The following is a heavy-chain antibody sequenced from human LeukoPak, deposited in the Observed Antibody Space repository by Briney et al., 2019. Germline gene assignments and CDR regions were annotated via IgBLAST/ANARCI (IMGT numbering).Heavy chain of an antibody. V-gene: IGHV1-8*01. J-gene: IGHJ4*02. CDR3: AAPQSGNQFDY. CDR2: MNPNSGNT. D-gene: IGHD1-14*01. Sequence: ASVKVSCKASGYTFTSYDINWVRQATGQGREWMGWMNPNSGNTGYAQKFQGRVTMTRNTSISTAYMELSSLRSEDTAAYYCAAPQSGNQFDYWGQGTLVTVSS. CDR1: GYTFTSYD.